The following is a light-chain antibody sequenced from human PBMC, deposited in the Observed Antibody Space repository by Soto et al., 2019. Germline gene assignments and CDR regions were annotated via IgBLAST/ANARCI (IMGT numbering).Light chain of an antibody. V-gene: IGKV4-1*01. CDR3: QQYYATPVT. CDR1: QSLLH. Sequence: DIVMTQSPDSLAVSLGERATINCKSSQSLLHLAWYQQKPGQPPKLFIYWASTRESGVPDRFRGSGSVTDFTLSISSMQAEDVADYYGQQYYATPVTFGEGTKAEIK. J-gene: IGKJ1*01. CDR2: WAS.